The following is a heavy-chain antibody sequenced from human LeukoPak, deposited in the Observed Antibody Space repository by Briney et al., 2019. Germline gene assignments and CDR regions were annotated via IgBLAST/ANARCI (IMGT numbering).Heavy chain of an antibody. CDR2: ISSNGDIT. D-gene: IGHD6-19*01. CDR3: ARVTHRSGYYFFDY. V-gene: IGHV3-64*02. Sequence: GRSLRLSCAASGFTFSTFAMHWVRQAPGKGPEYVSAISSNGDITHYADSVKGRFTISRDNSKNTLYLQMGSLRAEDMAVYYCARVTHRSGYYFFDYWGQGTLVTVSS. J-gene: IGHJ4*02. CDR1: GFTFSTFA.